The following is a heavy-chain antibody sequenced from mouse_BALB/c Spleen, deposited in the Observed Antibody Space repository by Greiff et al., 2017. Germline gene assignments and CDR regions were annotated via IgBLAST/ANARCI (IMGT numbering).Heavy chain of an antibody. CDR1: GFSLTGYG. CDR3: ARDRYGNYPYWYFEV. D-gene: IGHD2-10*02. V-gene: IGHV2-6-7*01. Sequence: QVQLKESGPGLVAPSQSLSITCTVSGFSLTGYGVNWVRQPPGKGLEWLGMIWGDGSTDYNSALKSSLSISKDNSKSQVFLKMNSLQTDDTARYYCARDRYGNYPYWYFEVGGEGTTVTVSA. J-gene: IGHJ1*01. CDR2: IWGDGST.